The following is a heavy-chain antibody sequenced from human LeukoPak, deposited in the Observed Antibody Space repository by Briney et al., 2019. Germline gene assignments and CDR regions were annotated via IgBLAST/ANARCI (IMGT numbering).Heavy chain of an antibody. CDR2: IYTSGST. CDR3: ASLPGVYYYDSSGYRFDY. D-gene: IGHD3-22*01. V-gene: IGHV4-4*07. J-gene: IGHJ4*02. Sequence: SETLSLTCTVSGGSISSYYWSWIRQPAGKGLEWIGRIYTSGSTNYNPSLKSRVTISVDTSKNQFSLKLSSVTAADTAVYYCASLPGVYYYDSSGYRFDYWGQGTLVTVSS. CDR1: GGSISSYY.